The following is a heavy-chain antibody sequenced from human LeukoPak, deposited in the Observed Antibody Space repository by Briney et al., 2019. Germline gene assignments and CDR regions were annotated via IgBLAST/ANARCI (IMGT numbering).Heavy chain of an antibody. Sequence: GGSLRLSCAASGFTFSTYWMNWVRQPPGKGLEWVANINPAGDKDTHVDSVKGRFTISRDNAKNSLYLQMNSLRDEDTAMYYCAGWGGSSNYWGQGIVVTVSS. CDR3: AGWGGSSNY. CDR2: INPAGDKD. V-gene: IGHV3-7*01. D-gene: IGHD3-10*01. J-gene: IGHJ4*02. CDR1: GFTFSTYW.